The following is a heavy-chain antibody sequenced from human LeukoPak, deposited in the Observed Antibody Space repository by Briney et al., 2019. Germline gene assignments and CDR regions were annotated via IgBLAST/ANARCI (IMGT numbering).Heavy chain of an antibody. CDR1: GGSISSGSYY. V-gene: IGHV4-61*02. CDR3: ARWNIVVVPAALRLYNWFDP. D-gene: IGHD2-2*01. J-gene: IGHJ5*02. CDR2: IYTSGST. Sequence: PSETLSLTCTVSGGSISSGSYYWSWIRQPAGKGLEWIGRIYTSGSTNYNPSLKSRVTISVDTSKNQFSLKLSSVTAADTAVYYCARWNIVVVPAALRLYNWFDPWGQGTLVTVSS.